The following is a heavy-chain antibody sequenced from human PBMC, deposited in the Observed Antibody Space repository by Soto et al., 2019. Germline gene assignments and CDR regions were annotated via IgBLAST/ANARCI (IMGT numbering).Heavy chain of an antibody. CDR2: IIPIFGTA. V-gene: IGHV1-69*06. CDR3: ARGGIQFYGRNYYYGMDV. D-gene: IGHD3-10*01. CDR1: GGTFSSYA. Sequence: QVQLVQSGAEVKKPGSSVKVSCKASGGTFSSYAISWVRQAPGQGLECMGGIIPIFGTANYAQKFQARVTITADKSTSTAYMELSSLRSEDTAVYYCARGGIQFYGRNYYYGMDVWGQGTTVTVSS. J-gene: IGHJ6*02.